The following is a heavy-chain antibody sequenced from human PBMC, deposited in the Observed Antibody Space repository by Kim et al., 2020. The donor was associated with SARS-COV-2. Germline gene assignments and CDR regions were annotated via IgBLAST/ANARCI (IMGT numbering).Heavy chain of an antibody. V-gene: IGHV4-59*13. J-gene: IGHJ5*02. CDR3: AKVSYRRFDP. CDR1: GGSIINYY. D-gene: IGHD3-16*02. CDR2: IYYTGST. Sequence: SETLSLTCTVSGGSIINYYLAWLRQPPGKGLEWIGYIYYTGSTTYNSSLMSRVTISIDTSKNQFSLQLTSVTAADTAVYFCAKVSYRRFDPWGQGTLVTV.